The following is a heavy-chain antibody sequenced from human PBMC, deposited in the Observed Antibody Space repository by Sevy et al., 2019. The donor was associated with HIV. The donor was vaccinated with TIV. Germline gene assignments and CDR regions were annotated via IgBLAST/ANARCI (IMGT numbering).Heavy chain of an antibody. CDR2: FDPQDGET. CDR3: ATVGLRYYSGASSYQGDWFDP. Sequence: ASVKVSCKVSGYTLTKLSIHWVRQAPGKGLEWVGDFDPQDGETIYAERFQGRLTMTVDTSTDTAYMELSSLTSEDTAVYYCATVGLRYYSGASSYQGDWFDPWGQGTLVTVSS. J-gene: IGHJ5*02. V-gene: IGHV1-24*01. CDR1: GYTLTKLS. D-gene: IGHD2-15*01.